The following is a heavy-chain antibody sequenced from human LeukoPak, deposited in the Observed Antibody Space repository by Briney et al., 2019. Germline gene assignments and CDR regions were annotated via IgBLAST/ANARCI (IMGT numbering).Heavy chain of an antibody. V-gene: IGHV1-18*01. CDR1: GYTFTSYG. Sequence: ASVKVSCKASGYTFTSYGISWVRQAPGQGLEWMGWISAYNGNTNYAQKLQGRVTMTTDTSTSTAYMELRSLRSEDTAVYYCARSAAGPYAFDIWGQGTMVTVSS. D-gene: IGHD6-13*01. CDR2: ISAYNGNT. J-gene: IGHJ3*02. CDR3: ARSAAGPYAFDI.